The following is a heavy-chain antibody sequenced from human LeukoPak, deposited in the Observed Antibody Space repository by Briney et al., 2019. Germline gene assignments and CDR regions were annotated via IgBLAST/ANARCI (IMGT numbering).Heavy chain of an antibody. CDR3: ARGRGAGSSLNWFDP. J-gene: IGHJ5*02. V-gene: IGHV4-4*07. Sequence: SETLSLTCTVSGGSISSYYWSWIRQPAGKGLEWIGRIYTSGSTNYNPSLKSRVTMSVDTSKNQFSLKLSSVTAADTAVYYCARGRGAGSSLNWFDPWGQGTLVTVPS. D-gene: IGHD2-15*01. CDR1: GGSISSYY. CDR2: IYTSGST.